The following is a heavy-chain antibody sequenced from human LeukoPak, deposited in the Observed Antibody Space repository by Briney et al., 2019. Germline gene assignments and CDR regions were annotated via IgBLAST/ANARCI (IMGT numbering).Heavy chain of an antibody. CDR2: IYHSGST. J-gene: IGHJ3*02. CDR3: ARRNYYYDSSAYAFDI. D-gene: IGHD3-22*01. CDR1: GYSISSGYY. Sequence: SETLSLTCAVSGYSISSGYYWGWIRQPPGKGLEWIGSIYHSGSTYYNPSLKSRVTISVDTSKNQFSLKLSSVTAADTAVYYRARRNYYYDSSAYAFDIWGQGTMVTVSS. V-gene: IGHV4-38-2*01.